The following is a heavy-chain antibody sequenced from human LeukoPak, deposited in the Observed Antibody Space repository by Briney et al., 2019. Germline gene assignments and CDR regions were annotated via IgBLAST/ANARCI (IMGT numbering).Heavy chain of an antibody. V-gene: IGHV4-34*01. J-gene: IGHJ4*02. CDR2: INHSGST. CDR1: GGSFSGYY. Sequence: SQTLSLTCAVYGGSFSGYYWRCIRQPPGKGLEWIGEINHSGSTNYNPSLKSRVTISVDTSKNQFSLKLSSVTAADTAVYYCARLDIAARPFDYWGQGTLVTVSS. CDR3: ARLDIAARPFDY. D-gene: IGHD6-6*01.